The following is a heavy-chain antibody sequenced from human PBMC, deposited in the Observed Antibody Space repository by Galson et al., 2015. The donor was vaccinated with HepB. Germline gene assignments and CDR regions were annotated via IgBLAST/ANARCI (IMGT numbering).Heavy chain of an antibody. D-gene: IGHD3-10*01. V-gene: IGHV1-24*01. J-gene: IGHJ4*02. CDR3: GARRFGKLYFDY. Sequence: SVKVSCKVSGYKFGDFSIHWVRQAPGKGLEWMGGFDLEVGDTFYGQSFQGRVTMIGDTSTDTAYMELSSLTYEDTAVYFCGARRFGKLYFDYWGQGTLATVSS. CDR2: FDLEVGDT. CDR1: GYKFGDFS.